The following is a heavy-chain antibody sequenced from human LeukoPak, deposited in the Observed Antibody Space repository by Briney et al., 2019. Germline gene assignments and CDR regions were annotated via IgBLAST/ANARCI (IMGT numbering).Heavy chain of an antibody. J-gene: IGHJ4*02. CDR1: GYTFTSYY. Sequence: ASVKVSFKASGYTFTSYYLHWVRQAPGQGLEWMGIINPSGGSTSYAQKFQGRVTMTSDTSTSTVYMELSSLRSEDTAVYYCARDRAGSRKFDYWGQGTLVTVSS. CDR2: INPSGGST. D-gene: IGHD2-15*01. V-gene: IGHV1-46*01. CDR3: ARDRAGSRKFDY.